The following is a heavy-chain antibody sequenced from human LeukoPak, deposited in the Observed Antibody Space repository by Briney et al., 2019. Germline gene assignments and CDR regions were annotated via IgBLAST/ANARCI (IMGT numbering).Heavy chain of an antibody. CDR2: IYYSGST. CDR3: ARNGTSGTAMVNYYYYYMDV. J-gene: IGHJ6*03. D-gene: IGHD5-18*01. Sequence: SETLSLTCSVSAYSISSYYRSWIRQPPGKGLEWIGYIYYSGSTNYNPSLKSRVTISVDTSKTQFSLKLSSVTAADTAVYYCARNGTSGTAMVNYYYYYMDVWGKGTTVTVSS. CDR1: AYSISSYY. V-gene: IGHV4-59*08.